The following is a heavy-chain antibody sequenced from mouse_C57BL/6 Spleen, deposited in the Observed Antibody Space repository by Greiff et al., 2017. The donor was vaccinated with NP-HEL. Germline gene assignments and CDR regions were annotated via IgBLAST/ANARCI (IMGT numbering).Heavy chain of an antibody. D-gene: IGHD2-4*01. J-gene: IGHJ3*01. V-gene: IGHV5-16*01. CDR2: INYDGSST. CDR1: GFTFSDYY. Sequence: EVMLVESEGGLVQPGSSMKLSCTASGFTFSDYYMAWVRQVPEKGLEWVANINYDGSSTYYLDSLKSRFIISSDNAKNILYLQMSSLKSEDTATYYCARGGDYDGFAYWGQGTLVTVSA. CDR3: ARGGDYDGFAY.